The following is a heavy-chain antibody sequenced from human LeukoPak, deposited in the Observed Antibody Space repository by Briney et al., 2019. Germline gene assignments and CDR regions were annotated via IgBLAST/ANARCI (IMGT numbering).Heavy chain of an antibody. CDR3: ARANGDYTLDAFDI. Sequence: SETLSLTCAVYVGSFSVYYWSWMRQPPGKGLECIGEIYHSGSTNYNPSFKSRVTISVDTSKNQFSLKLSSVTAADTAVYYCARANGDYTLDAFDIWGQGTMVTVSS. CDR2: IYHSGST. D-gene: IGHD4-17*01. CDR1: VGSFSVYY. J-gene: IGHJ3*02. V-gene: IGHV4-34*01.